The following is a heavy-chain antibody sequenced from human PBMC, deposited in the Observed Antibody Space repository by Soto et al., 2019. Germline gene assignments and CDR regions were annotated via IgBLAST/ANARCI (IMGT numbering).Heavy chain of an antibody. D-gene: IGHD3-3*01. J-gene: IGHJ3*02. Sequence: QVHLQESGPGLVKPSQTLSLTCTVSGGSLTSNGYYWSWIRQRPEKGLEWLGCIYYSGTTHFNPSLKSRLSISMDTSNNQFSLNLTSVTAADTAVYFCARDLLYRAVFEIWGQGTLVTVSA. CDR2: IYYSGTT. CDR3: ARDLLYRAVFEI. CDR1: GGSLTSNGYY. V-gene: IGHV4-31*03.